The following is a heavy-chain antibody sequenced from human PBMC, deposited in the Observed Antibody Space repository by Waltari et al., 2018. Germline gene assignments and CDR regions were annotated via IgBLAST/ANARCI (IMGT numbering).Heavy chain of an antibody. CDR3: ATSPRPSIPPPFDY. CDR1: GGTFSSYA. V-gene: IGHV1-69*06. Sequence: QVHLVQSGAEVKKPGSSVKVSCKASGGTFSSYAISWVRQAPGQGLEWMGGSIASTGKTNYAQKFQGRVAITADRYTSTFYMEMTSLTSDDTAVYYCATSPRPSIPPPFDYWGQGTLVTVSS. CDR2: SIASTGKT. J-gene: IGHJ4*02. D-gene: IGHD2-21*01.